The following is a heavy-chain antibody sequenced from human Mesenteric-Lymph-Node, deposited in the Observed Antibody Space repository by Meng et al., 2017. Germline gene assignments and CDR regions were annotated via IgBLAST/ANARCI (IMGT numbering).Heavy chain of an antibody. D-gene: IGHD3-16*01. CDR1: GGTFSSYA. Sequence: SVKVSCKASGGTFSSYAISWVRQAPGQGLEWMGGIIPIFGTANYAQKFQGRVTITADESTSTAYMELSSLRSEDTAVYYCARSPLGEYYLDIWGQGTMVTVSS. CDR2: IIPIFGTA. CDR3: ARSPLGEYYLDI. V-gene: IGHV1-69*13. J-gene: IGHJ3*02.